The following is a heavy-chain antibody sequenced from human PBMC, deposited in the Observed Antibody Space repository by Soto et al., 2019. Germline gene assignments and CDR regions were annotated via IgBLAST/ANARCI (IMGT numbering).Heavy chain of an antibody. Sequence: GGSLKLYCAASGFTFSDYYMSWIRQAPGKGLEWVSYISSSSSYTNYADSVKGRFTISRDNAKNSLYLQMNSLRAEDTAVYYCARDNIVVVPAAMGGDYYGMDVWGQGTTVTVSS. V-gene: IGHV3-11*06. CDR3: ARDNIVVVPAAMGGDYYGMDV. D-gene: IGHD2-2*01. CDR2: ISSSSSYT. CDR1: GFTFSDYY. J-gene: IGHJ6*02.